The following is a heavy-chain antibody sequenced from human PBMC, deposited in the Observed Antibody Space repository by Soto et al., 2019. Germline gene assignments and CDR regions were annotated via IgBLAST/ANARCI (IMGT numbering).Heavy chain of an antibody. CDR3: ARFNFGGQPEFWVVTTIGWFGP. CDR2: ISGSGGST. CDR1: GFTFSSYA. V-gene: IGHV3-23*01. J-gene: IGHJ5*02. Sequence: GGSLRLSCAASGFTFSSYAMSWVRQAPGKGLEWVSAISGSGGSTYYADSVKGRFTISRDNSKNTLYLQMNSLRAEDTAVYYCARFNFGGQPEFWVVTTIGWFGPWGPGTLVTV. D-gene: IGHD5-12*01.